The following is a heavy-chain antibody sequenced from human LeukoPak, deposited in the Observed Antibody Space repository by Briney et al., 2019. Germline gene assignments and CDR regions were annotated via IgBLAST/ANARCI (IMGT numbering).Heavy chain of an antibody. CDR3: ARRIAAATAWFDP. CDR2: IYYSGST. J-gene: IGHJ5*02. CDR1: GGSISSYY. Sequence: PSETLSLTCTVSGGSISSYYCSWIRQPPGKGLEWIGYIYYSGSTNYNPSLKSRVTISVDTSKNQFSLKLSSVTAADTAVYYCARRIAAATAWFDPWGQGTLVTVSS. V-gene: IGHV4-59*08. D-gene: IGHD6-13*01.